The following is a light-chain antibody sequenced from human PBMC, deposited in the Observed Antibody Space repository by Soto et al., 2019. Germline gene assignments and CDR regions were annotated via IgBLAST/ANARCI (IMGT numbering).Light chain of an antibody. CDR1: QGISNW. CDR3: QQANSFPLT. V-gene: IGKV1-12*01. J-gene: IGKJ4*01. CDR2: ATS. Sequence: DIQMTQSPSSVSASVGDRVTITCRASQGISNWLAWYQQKPGNAPKLLIYATSTLQSGVPSRFSGSGSGTDFTLTISSLQPEDFATYYCQQANSFPLTFGRGTKVEIK.